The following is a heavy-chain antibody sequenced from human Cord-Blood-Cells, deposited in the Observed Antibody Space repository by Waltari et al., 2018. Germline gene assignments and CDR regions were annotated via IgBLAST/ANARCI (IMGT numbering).Heavy chain of an antibody. Sequence: QVQLQQWGAGLLKPSETLSLTCAVYGGSFSGYYWSGIRQPPGKGLEWIGEIHHSGSTNYNPTLKSRVTISVDTSKNQFSLKLSSVTAADTAVYYCARAAEYSSSYYYYGMDVWGQGTTVTVSS. CDR1: GGSFSGYY. V-gene: IGHV4-34*01. CDR2: IHHSGST. D-gene: IGHD6-6*01. J-gene: IGHJ6*02. CDR3: ARAAEYSSSYYYYGMDV.